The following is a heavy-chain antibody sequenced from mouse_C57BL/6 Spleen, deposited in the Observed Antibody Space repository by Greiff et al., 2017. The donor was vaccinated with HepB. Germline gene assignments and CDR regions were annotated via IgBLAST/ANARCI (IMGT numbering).Heavy chain of an antibody. D-gene: IGHD1-1*01. CDR3: ARAAYGSSYRFAY. V-gene: IGHV2-2*01. J-gene: IGHJ3*01. CDR2: IWSGGST. Sequence: QVQLQQSGPGLVQPSQSLSITCTVSGFSLTSYGVHWVRQSPGKGLEWLGVIWSGGSTDYNAAFISRLSISKDNSKSQVFFKMNSLQADDTAIYYCARAAYGSSYRFAYWGQGTLVTVSA. CDR1: GFSLTSYG.